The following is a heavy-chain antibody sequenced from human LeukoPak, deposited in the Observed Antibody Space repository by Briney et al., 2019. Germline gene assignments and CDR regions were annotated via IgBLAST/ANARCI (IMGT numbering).Heavy chain of an antibody. Sequence: GASVKVSCKASGGTFSSYAISWVRQAPGQGLEWMGGIIPIFGTANYAQKFQDRVTITADKSTSTAYMELSSLRSEDTAVYYCARGSIAAAGYFDYWGQGTLVTVSS. J-gene: IGHJ4*02. CDR2: IIPIFGTA. V-gene: IGHV1-69*06. D-gene: IGHD6-13*01. CDR1: GGTFSSYA. CDR3: ARGSIAAAGYFDY.